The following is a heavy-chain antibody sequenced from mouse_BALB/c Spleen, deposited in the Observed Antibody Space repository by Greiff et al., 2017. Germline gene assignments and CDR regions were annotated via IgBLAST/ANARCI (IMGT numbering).Heavy chain of an antibody. CDR1: GYTFTDYA. Sequence: QVQLQQSGPELVRPGVSVKISCKGSGYTFTDYAMHWVKQSHAKSLEWIGVISTYYGNTNYNQKFKGKATMTVDKSSSTAYMELARLTSEDSAIYYCARESYGNHFDYWGQGTTLTVSS. CDR3: ARESYGNHFDY. D-gene: IGHD2-1*01. V-gene: IGHV1-67*01. J-gene: IGHJ2*01. CDR2: ISTYYGNT.